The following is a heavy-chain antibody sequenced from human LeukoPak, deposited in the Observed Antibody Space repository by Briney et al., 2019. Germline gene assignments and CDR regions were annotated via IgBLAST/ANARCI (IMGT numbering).Heavy chain of an antibody. CDR2: IYYSGST. CDR3: ATSLRGSYSAFLVD. Sequence: PSETLSLTCTVSGGSISSYYWSWIRQPPGKGLEWIGYIYYSGSTNYNPSLKSRVTISVDTSKNQFSLKLSSVTAADTAVYYCATSLRGSYSAFLVDWGQGTLVTVSS. D-gene: IGHD1-26*01. CDR1: GGSISSYY. V-gene: IGHV4-59*01. J-gene: IGHJ4*02.